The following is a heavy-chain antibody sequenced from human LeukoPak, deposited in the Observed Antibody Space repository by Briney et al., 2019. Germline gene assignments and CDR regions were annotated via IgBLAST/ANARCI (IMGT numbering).Heavy chain of an antibody. CDR2: MNPNSGNT. D-gene: IGHD1-26*01. V-gene: IGHV1-8*01. Sequence: RASVKVSCKASGYTFTSYDINWVRQATGQGLEWMGWMNPNSGNTGYAQKFQGRVTMTEDTSTDTAYMELSSLRSEDTAVYYCATDRRSWELRGAFDIWGQGTMVTVSS. CDR3: ATDRRSWELRGAFDI. J-gene: IGHJ3*02. CDR1: GYTFTSYD.